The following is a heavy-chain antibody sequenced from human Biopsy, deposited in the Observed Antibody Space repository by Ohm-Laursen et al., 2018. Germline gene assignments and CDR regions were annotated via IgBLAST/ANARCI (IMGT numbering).Heavy chain of an antibody. D-gene: IGHD3-9*01. CDR3: ATKLTGYFHH. J-gene: IGHJ1*01. CDR2: NIPILGTG. V-gene: IGHV1-69*06. Sequence: SSVKVSCKVPGGTFSNYGVNWVRQAPGQGLEWLGGNIPILGTGNYAQKSQDRVTVAADTSTSTATMELRSLRSDDTAVYYCATKLTGYFHHWGQGTLVSVSS. CDR1: GGTFSNYG.